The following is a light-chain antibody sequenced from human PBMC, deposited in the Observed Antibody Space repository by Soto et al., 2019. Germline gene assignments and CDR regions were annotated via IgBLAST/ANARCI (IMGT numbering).Light chain of an antibody. CDR1: QNIRNW. CDR2: DAS. Sequence: DIQMTQSPSTLSASVGDSVTITSRASQNIRNWLAWYQQKPGKAPNPLIYDASSLKSGVPARFSGSGSGTEFTLAISSLQSDDFATYYCQHYNSYSEAFGQGTKVDIK. J-gene: IGKJ1*01. CDR3: QHYNSYSEA. V-gene: IGKV1-5*01.